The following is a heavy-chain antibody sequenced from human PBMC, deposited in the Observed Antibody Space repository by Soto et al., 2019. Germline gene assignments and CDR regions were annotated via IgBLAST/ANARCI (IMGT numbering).Heavy chain of an antibody. CDR3: AWVYYPSDITCYRSFDL. CDR1: GFSLSSYW. D-gene: IGHD3-10*01. Sequence: EEQVVESGGGLVQPGGSLRLSCAASGFSLSSYWMTWVRQAPGKGLEWVANIKQDGSETHYVDSVKGRFTISRDNAKKTRYLQMNSVSAEDTALYYCAWVYYPSDITCYRSFDLWGRGTLVTVSS. CDR2: IKQDGSET. J-gene: IGHJ2*01. V-gene: IGHV3-7*04.